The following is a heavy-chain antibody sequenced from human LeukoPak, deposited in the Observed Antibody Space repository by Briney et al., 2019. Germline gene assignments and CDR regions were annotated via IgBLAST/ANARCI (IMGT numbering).Heavy chain of an antibody. Sequence: GGSLRLSCAASGFTFSDYYMSWIRQAPGKGLEWVSYITSTGSTIYYADSAKGRFTISRDIFKNTVCLQMNSLRAEDTAVYYCAREGATTAFDYWGQGTLVTVSS. CDR2: ITSTGSTI. J-gene: IGHJ4*02. D-gene: IGHD1-26*01. V-gene: IGHV3-11*01. CDR3: AREGATTAFDY. CDR1: GFTFSDYY.